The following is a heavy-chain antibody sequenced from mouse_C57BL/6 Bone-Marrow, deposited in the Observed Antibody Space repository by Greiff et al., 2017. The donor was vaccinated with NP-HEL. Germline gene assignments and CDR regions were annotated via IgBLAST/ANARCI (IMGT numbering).Heavy chain of an antibody. CDR2: ISNGGGST. Sequence: EVKLMESGGGLVQPGGSLKLSCAASGFTFSDYYMYWVRQTPEKRLEWVAYISNGGGSTYYPDTVKGRFTISRDNAKNTLYLQMSRLKSEDTAMYYCARPPLITDWYFDVWGTGTTVTVSS. CDR3: ARPPLITDWYFDV. D-gene: IGHD1-1*01. V-gene: IGHV5-12*01. CDR1: GFTFSDYY. J-gene: IGHJ1*03.